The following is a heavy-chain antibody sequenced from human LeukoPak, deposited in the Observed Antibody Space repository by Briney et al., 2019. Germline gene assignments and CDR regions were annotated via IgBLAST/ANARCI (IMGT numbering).Heavy chain of an antibody. CDR3: ARDPSVGGFSGSELDF. CDR2: ISYNGEEA. J-gene: IGHJ4*02. V-gene: IGHV3-64*01. CDR1: GFTFSQYF. D-gene: IGHD3-22*01. Sequence: PGGSLRLSCAGSGFTFSQYFMHWVRQAPGKGLEYLSVISYNGEEAYYAKSVKGRFTISRDNSKNTLYLQMGSLRAEDTAVYFCARDPSVGGFSGSELDFWGQGTLVTVSS.